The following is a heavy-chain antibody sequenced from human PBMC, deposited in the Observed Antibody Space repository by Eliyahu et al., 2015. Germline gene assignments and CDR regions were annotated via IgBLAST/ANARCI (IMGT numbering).Heavy chain of an antibody. CDR1: GFXFXDSA. V-gene: IGHV3-33*08. D-gene: IGHD4-23*01. CDR2: IWYDGSNQ. CDR3: ARDHDYSGNYLED. Sequence: QVRLVESGGGVVQPGXSLXLXCSAXGFXFXDSAMPWVRPAPGKGLEWVAIIWYDGSNQYYADSVKGRFTISRDNSKNTVSLQMNSLRGEDTAIYYCARDHDYSGNYLEDWGQGTLVAVSS. J-gene: IGHJ4*02.